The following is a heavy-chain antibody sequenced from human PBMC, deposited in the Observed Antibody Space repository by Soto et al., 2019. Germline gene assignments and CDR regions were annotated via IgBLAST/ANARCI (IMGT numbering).Heavy chain of an antibody. D-gene: IGHD5-12*01. CDR1: GYTFISYG. Sequence: HVQLVQSGAEVKKPGASLKVSCMASGYTFISYGVSWVRQAPGQGLEWLGWISPYNGNTNYAQKFQGRITMTTDISTSTVYMDLRSLRTDDTAVYYCARDQTKWLTDAFDIWGQGTMVVVSS. V-gene: IGHV1-18*01. CDR3: ARDQTKWLTDAFDI. CDR2: ISPYNGNT. J-gene: IGHJ3*02.